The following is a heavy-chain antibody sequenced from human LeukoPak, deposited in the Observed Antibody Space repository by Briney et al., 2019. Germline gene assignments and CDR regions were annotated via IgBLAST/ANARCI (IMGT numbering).Heavy chain of an antibody. Sequence: GGSLRLSCAASGFAFSIYGISWVRQAPGKGLEWVSYISSSGSNSYHADSVKGRFSISRDNSKNSLYLQMNSLRAEDTAMYFCASGYRSGPICAWGQGTLVTVSS. CDR3: ASGYRSGPICA. D-gene: IGHD3-16*02. V-gene: IGHV3-48*01. CDR1: GFAFSIYG. J-gene: IGHJ4*02. CDR2: ISSSGSNS.